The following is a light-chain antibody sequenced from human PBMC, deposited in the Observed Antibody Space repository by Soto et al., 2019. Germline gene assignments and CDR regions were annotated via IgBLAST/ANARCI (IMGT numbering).Light chain of an antibody. Sequence: DIQMTQSPSTLSVSVGDRVTITCRASQSISSWLAWYQQKPGKAPKVLIYKASSLESGAQSRFSGSGSGTEVTLTIASLQPDGFATYYCQQYDSYPRTFGQGTKVEIK. V-gene: IGKV1-5*03. J-gene: IGKJ1*01. CDR1: QSISSW. CDR2: KAS. CDR3: QQYDSYPRT.